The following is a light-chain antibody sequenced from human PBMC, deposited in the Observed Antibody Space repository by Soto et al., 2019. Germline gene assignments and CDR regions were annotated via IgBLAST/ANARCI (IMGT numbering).Light chain of an antibody. CDR1: QSISSY. CDR2: AAT. V-gene: IGKV1-39*01. CDR3: QQSYSKAWT. Sequence: DIQMTQSPSSLSASVGDRVTITCRASQSISSYLNWYQQKPGKVPKLLIYAATSLQSGVPSRFSGSGSGTDFTLTISSLQPEDFATYYCQQSYSKAWTFGQGTKVDIK. J-gene: IGKJ1*01.